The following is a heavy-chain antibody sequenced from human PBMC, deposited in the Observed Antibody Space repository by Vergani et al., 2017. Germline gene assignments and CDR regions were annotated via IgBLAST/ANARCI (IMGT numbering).Heavy chain of an antibody. Sequence: QVQLQQWGAGLLKPSETLSLTCAVYGGSFSGYYWSWIRQPPGKGLEWIGEINHSGSTNYNPSLKSRVTIAVDTSKNQFSLKLSSVTAADTAVYYCARGKHSRKGDGYYYYYYMDVWGKGTTVTVSS. D-gene: IGHD3-22*01. CDR3: ARGKHSRKGDGYYYYYYMDV. V-gene: IGHV4-34*01. CDR1: GGSFSGYY. CDR2: INHSGST. J-gene: IGHJ6*03.